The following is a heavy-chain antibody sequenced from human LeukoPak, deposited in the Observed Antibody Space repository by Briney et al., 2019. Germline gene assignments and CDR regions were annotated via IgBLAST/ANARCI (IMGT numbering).Heavy chain of an antibody. CDR2: ISWNSGSI. CDR3: AKDPRRRREYYFDY. CDR1: GFTFDDYA. V-gene: IGHV3-9*01. Sequence: GGSLRLSCAASGFTFDDYAMHWVRQAPGKGLEWVSGISWNSGSIGYADSVKGRFTISRDNAKNSLYLQMNSLRAEDTALYYCAKDPRRRREYYFDYWGQGTLVTVSS. J-gene: IGHJ4*02.